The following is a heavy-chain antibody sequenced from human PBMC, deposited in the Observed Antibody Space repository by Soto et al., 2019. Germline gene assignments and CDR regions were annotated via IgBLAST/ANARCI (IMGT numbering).Heavy chain of an antibody. Sequence: SETLSLTCAVYGESFSGQYWSWIRQPPGEGLEWIGEINRNGRANYNPSLKSRVALSVDTSKNQFSLKMTSMTAADTAVYYCVTAAMQGPQVEGQPPTSQTLDYWGQGILVTSPQ. J-gene: IGHJ4*02. CDR2: INRNGRA. CDR3: VTAAMQGPQVEGQPPTSQTLDY. CDR1: GESFSGQY. D-gene: IGHD1-1*01. V-gene: IGHV4-34*01.